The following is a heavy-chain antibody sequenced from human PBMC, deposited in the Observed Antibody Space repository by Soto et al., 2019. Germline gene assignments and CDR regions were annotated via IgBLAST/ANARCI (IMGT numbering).Heavy chain of an antibody. V-gene: IGHV3-23*01. CDR1: GFTFNSNA. CDR3: AKGYVSLARFDF. Sequence: PGGSLRLSCAASGFTFNSNAMSWVRQAPGKGLEWVSASGSGGNTYYADSVKGRFTISRDNSKNTLYLQMNSLRAEDTAVYYCAKGYVSLARFDFWGLGTLVTVSS. D-gene: IGHD3-16*01. J-gene: IGHJ4*02. CDR2: SGSGGNT.